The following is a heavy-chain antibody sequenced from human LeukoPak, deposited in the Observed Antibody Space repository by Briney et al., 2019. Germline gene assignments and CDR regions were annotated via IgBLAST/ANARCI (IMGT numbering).Heavy chain of an antibody. CDR2: IYYSGST. Sequence: PSETLSLTCTVSGGSISSYYWSWIRQPPGKGLEWIGYIYYSGSTNYNPSLKSRVTISVDTSKNQFSLKLSSVTAADTAVYYCARYHQAKDYFDYWGQGTLVTVSS. CDR1: GGSISSYY. D-gene: IGHD2-2*01. CDR3: ARYHQAKDYFDY. V-gene: IGHV4-59*01. J-gene: IGHJ4*02.